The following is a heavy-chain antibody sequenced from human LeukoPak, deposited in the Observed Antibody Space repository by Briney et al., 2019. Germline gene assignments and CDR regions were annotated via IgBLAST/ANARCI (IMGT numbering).Heavy chain of an antibody. D-gene: IGHD3-22*01. V-gene: IGHV1-2*02. CDR2: INPNSGGT. Sequence: ASVKVSCKASGYTFTGYYMHWGRQAPGQGLEWMGWINPNSGGTNYAQKFQGRVTMTRDTSISTAYMELSRLRSDDTAVYYCARVRGITMIVVALSYWGQGTLVTVSS. J-gene: IGHJ4*02. CDR1: GYTFTGYY. CDR3: ARVRGITMIVVALSY.